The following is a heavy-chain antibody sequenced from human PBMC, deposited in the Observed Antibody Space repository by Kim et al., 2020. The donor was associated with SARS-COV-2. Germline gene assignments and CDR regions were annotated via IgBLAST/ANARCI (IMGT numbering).Heavy chain of an antibody. J-gene: IGHJ6*02. V-gene: IGHV4-39*01. Sequence: SLKSRVTMSVDTSKNQFSLKLSSVTAADTAVYYCASSIAAAGAGYYGMDVWGQGTTVTVYS. CDR3: ASSIAAAGAGYYGMDV. D-gene: IGHD6-13*01.